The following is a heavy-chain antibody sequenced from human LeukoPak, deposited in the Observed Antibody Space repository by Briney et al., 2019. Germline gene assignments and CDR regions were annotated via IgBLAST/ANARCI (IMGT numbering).Heavy chain of an antibody. D-gene: IGHD3-16*01. CDR3: AKDTGPLMITFGGVVISYFDY. J-gene: IGHJ4*02. CDR1: GGTTDDYG. CDR2: INWDGTNT. V-gene: IGHV3-20*04. Sequence: PGGSLRLSCAVSGGTTDDYGMSWVRQAPGKGLEWVSGINWDGTNTYYAESVKGRFTISRDSAEKSLYLHMNSLRDDDTAFYYCAKDTGPLMITFGGVVISYFDYWGQGALVTVSS.